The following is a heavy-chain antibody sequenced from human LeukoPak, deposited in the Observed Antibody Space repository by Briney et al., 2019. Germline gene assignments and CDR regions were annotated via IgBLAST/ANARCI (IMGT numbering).Heavy chain of an antibody. J-gene: IGHJ2*01. D-gene: IGHD4-17*01. CDR1: GYTFTSYG. Sequence: ASVKVSCKASGYTFTSYGISWGRQAPGQGLEGMGWISAYNGNTNYAQKLQGRVTMTTDTSTSTAYMELRSLRSDDTAVYYCARTKFPYGDYFSWYFDLWGRGTLVTVSS. V-gene: IGHV1-18*01. CDR2: ISAYNGNT. CDR3: ARTKFPYGDYFSWYFDL.